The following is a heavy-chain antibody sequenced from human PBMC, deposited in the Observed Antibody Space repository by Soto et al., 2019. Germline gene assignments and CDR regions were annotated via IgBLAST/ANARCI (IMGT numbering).Heavy chain of an antibody. J-gene: IGHJ3*02. V-gene: IGHV3-48*02. D-gene: IGHD2-2*01. Sequence: GGSLRLSCAAPGFTFSSYSMNWVRQAPGKGLEWVSYISSSSSTIYYADSVKGRFTISRDNAKNSLYLQMNSLRDEDTAVYYCARDDVCSSTSCYPDAFDIWGQGTMVTVSS. CDR2: ISSSSSTI. CDR1: GFTFSSYS. CDR3: ARDDVCSSTSCYPDAFDI.